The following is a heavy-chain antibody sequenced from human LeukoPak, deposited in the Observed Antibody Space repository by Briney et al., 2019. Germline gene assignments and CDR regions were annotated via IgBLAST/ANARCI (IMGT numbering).Heavy chain of an antibody. CDR2: INLDGSQK. Sequence: PGGSLRLSCAASGFTVFNYWMSWVRQAPGKGLEWVANINLDGSQKYYVDSLKARFTISRDNAKNSLYLQMDSLRVEDTAVYYCARDVDYANPRHDYWGQGTLVTVSS. V-gene: IGHV3-7*01. CDR3: ARDVDYANPRHDY. J-gene: IGHJ4*02. D-gene: IGHD4/OR15-4a*01. CDR1: GFTVFNYW.